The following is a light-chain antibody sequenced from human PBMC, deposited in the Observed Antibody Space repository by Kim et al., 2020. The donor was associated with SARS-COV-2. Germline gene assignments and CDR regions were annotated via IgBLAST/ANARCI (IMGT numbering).Light chain of an antibody. CDR3: AAWDDSLNVVV. V-gene: IGLV1-44*01. J-gene: IGLJ2*01. CDR2: SNN. CDR1: SSNIGSNA. Sequence: GQRVTISCSGRSSNIGSNAVNWYRQLPGTAPKLLIYSNNQRPSGVPDRFSGSKSGTSASLAISGLQSEDEADYYCAAWDDSLNVVVFGGGTQLTVL.